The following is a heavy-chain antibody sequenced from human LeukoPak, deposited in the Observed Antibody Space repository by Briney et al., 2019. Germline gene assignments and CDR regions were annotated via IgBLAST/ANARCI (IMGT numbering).Heavy chain of an antibody. D-gene: IGHD3-10*01. CDR3: ARAIRGSAVDTGDR. CDR2: IKNDGSEE. CDR1: GFTFSSYW. J-gene: IGHJ4*02. Sequence: GGSLRLSCAASGFTFSSYWMRWVRQAPGKGLEGVANIKNDGSEEYYVDSVKGRFTISRDNAKNSLFLQMNSLTVEDTAIYYCARAIRGSAVDTGDRWGQGTLVTVSS. V-gene: IGHV3-7*01.